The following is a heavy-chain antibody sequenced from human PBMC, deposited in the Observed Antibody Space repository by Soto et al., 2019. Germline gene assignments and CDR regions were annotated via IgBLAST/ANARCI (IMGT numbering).Heavy chain of an antibody. CDR2: ISWNSGSI. V-gene: IGHV3-9*01. J-gene: IGHJ3*02. CDR1: GFTFDDYG. CDR3: AKGATLVVHAAFDI. D-gene: IGHD1-26*01. Sequence: PGGSLRLSCAVSGFTFDDYGMNWVQQAPGKGLEWVSGISWNSGSIGYADSVKGRFTISRDNAKNSLYLQMNSLRAEDTALYYCAKGATLVVHAAFDIWGQGTMVTVSS.